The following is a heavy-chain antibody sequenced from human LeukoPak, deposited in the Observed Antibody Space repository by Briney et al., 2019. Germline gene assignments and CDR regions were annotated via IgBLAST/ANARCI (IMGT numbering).Heavy chain of an antibody. D-gene: IGHD4-17*01. CDR2: IPYDGSNK. CDR1: GFTFSSYG. CDR3: AKGDGDYVELPVDYFDY. V-gene: IGHV3-30*18. Sequence: PGGSLRLSCAASGFTFSSYGMHWVRQAPGKGLEWVAVIPYDGSNKYYADSVKGRFTISRDNSKNTLHLQMNSLRAEDTAVYYCAKGDGDYVELPVDYFDYWGQGTLVTVSS. J-gene: IGHJ4*02.